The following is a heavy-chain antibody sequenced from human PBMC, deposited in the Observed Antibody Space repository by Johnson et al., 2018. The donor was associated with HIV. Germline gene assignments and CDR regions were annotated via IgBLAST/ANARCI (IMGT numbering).Heavy chain of an antibody. J-gene: IGHJ3*02. Sequence: VQLVESGGGLVQPGRSLRLSCAASGFSFDDYAMHWVRQPPGKGLEWVSGSSWHSGSIGYADYVQGRFTISRDNAKNTLYLQMNSLRAEDTSVSSCARDWTASLLTSIASYAFDIWGQGTMVTISS. CDR2: SSWHSGSI. CDR1: GFSFDDYA. CDR3: ARDWTASLLTSIASYAFDI. D-gene: IGHD3-10*01. V-gene: IGHV3-9*01.